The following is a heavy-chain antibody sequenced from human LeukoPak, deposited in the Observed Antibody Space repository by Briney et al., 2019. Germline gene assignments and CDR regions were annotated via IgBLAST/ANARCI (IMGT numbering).Heavy chain of an antibody. D-gene: IGHD3-3*01. Sequence: GGSLRLSCAASGFTFSSYSMNWVRQAPGKGLEWVSSISSSSSYIYYADSVKGRFTISRDNAKNSLYLQMNSLRAEDTAVYYCARGPITYYDFWSGYYPGDYYYYMDVWGKGTTVTVSS. CDR2: ISSSSSYI. CDR3: ARGPITYYDFWSGYYPGDYYYYMDV. CDR1: GFTFSSYS. J-gene: IGHJ6*03. V-gene: IGHV3-21*01.